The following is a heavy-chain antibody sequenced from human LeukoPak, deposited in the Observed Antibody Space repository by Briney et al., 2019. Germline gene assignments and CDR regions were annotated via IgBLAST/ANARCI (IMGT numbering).Heavy chain of an antibody. CDR1: GGSFSGYY. D-gene: IGHD2-2*01. J-gene: IGHJ5*02. CDR2: INHSGST. CDR3: ARRRGTGYQLPQYNWFDP. V-gene: IGHV4-34*01. Sequence: PSETLSLTCAVYGGSFSGYYWSWIRQPPGKGLEWIGEINHSGSTNYNPSLKSRVTISVDTSKNQFSLKLSSVTAADTAVYYCARRRGTGYQLPQYNWFDPWGQGTLVTVSS.